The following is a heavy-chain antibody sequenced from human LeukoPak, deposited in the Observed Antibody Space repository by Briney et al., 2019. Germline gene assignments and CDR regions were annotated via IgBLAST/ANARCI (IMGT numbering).Heavy chain of an antibody. J-gene: IGHJ4*02. D-gene: IGHD4-11*01. CDR1: GFTFSSYA. Sequence: GGSLRLSCAASGFTFSSYAMHRVRQAPGKGLEWVAVISYDGSNKYYADSVKGRFTISRDNSKNTLYLQMNSLRAEDTAVYYCAGDPTVTNYWGQGTLVTVSS. V-gene: IGHV3-30-3*01. CDR3: AGDPTVTNY. CDR2: ISYDGSNK.